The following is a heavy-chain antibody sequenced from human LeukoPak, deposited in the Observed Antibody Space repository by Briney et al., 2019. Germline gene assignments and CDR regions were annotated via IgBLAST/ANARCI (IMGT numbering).Heavy chain of an antibody. CDR1: GGSISSSSYY. D-gene: IGHD3-9*01. J-gene: IGHJ2*01. V-gene: IGHV4-39*01. CDR3: ARHRRYFDWLLYDLWYFDL. CDR2: IYYSGST. Sequence: SETLSLTCTVSGGSISSSSYYWGWIRQPPGKGLEWIGSIYYSGSTYYNPSLKSRVTISVDTSKNQFSLKLSSVTAADTAVYYCARHRRYFDWLLYDLWYFDLWGRGTLVTVSS.